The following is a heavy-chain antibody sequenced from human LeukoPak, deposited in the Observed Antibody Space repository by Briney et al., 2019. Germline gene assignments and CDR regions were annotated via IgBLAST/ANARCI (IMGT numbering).Heavy chain of an antibody. CDR2: INGRGDST. CDR1: GFSFSTYT. V-gene: IGHV3-23*01. CDR3: AKERQTGDYFTSDF. D-gene: IGHD4-17*01. Sequence: GGSLRLSCAASGFSFSTYTMNWVRQAPGKGLEWVSAINGRGDSTFYADSVKGQFTISRDNSKSTVYLQMNSLRADDAAVYYCAKERQTGDYFTSDFWGQGTLVTVSS. J-gene: IGHJ4*02.